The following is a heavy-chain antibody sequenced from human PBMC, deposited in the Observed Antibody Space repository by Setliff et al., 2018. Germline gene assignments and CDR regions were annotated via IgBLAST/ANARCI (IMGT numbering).Heavy chain of an antibody. D-gene: IGHD3-22*01. CDR2: ISAYNGKT. J-gene: IGHJ4*02. Sequence: ASVKVSCKASGYAFGSSGISWVRQAPGQGLEWMGWISAYNGKTNHAQNLQGRVAMTTDTSTSTAYMELRSLRSDDTAVYYCARGRDPAYYYDSGGYYWDYWGQGTLVTVSS. CDR3: ARGRDPAYYYDSGGYYWDY. CDR1: GYAFGSSG. V-gene: IGHV1-18*01.